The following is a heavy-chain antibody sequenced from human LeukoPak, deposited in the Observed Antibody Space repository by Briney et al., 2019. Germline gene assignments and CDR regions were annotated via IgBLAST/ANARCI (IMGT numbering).Heavy chain of an antibody. V-gene: IGHV3-21*01. D-gene: IGHD4-17*01. CDR1: GFTFSSYS. CDR3: AREVPSYGDNAFDI. J-gene: IGHJ3*02. CDR2: ISSSGSYI. Sequence: GGSLRLSCAASGFTFSSYSMNWVRQAPGRGLEWVSSISSSGSYIYYADSVKGRFTISRDNAKNSLYLQMNSLRAEGTAVYYCAREVPSYGDNAFDIWGQGTMVTVSS.